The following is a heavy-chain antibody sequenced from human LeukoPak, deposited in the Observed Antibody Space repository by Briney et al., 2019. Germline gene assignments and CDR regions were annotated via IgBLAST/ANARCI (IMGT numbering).Heavy chain of an antibody. CDR3: AREISRDYYDSSGSYYYYYMDV. D-gene: IGHD3-22*01. V-gene: IGHV3-21*01. J-gene: IGHJ6*03. CDR2: ISSSSSYI. CDR1: GFTLSSYS. Sequence: PGGSLRLSCAASGFTLSSYSMNWVRQAPGKGLEWVSSISSSSSYIYYADSVKGRFTISRDNAKNSLYLQMNSLRAEDTAVYYCAREISRDYYDSSGSYYYYYMDVWGKGTTVTVSS.